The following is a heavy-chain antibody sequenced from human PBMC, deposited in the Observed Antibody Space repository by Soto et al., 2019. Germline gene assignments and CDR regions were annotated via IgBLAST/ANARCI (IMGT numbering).Heavy chain of an antibody. CDR2: IYYSGST. CDR1: GGSISRSSYY. CDR3: ARRSFEYSSSSDPGFFDY. D-gene: IGHD6-6*01. V-gene: IGHV4-39*01. J-gene: IGHJ4*02. Sequence: LSLTCTVSGGSISRSSYYWGWIRQPPGKGLEWIGTIYYSGSTFYNLSLKSRVTISVDTSKTQFSLKLSSVTVADTAVYYCARRSFEYSSSSDPGFFDYWGQGTPVTVSS.